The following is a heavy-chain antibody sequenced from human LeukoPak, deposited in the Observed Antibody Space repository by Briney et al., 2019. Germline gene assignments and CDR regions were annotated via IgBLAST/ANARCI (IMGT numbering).Heavy chain of an antibody. CDR1: GFTFSSYG. CDR3: AKDVTDDYGDYYFDN. CDR2: ISYDGSNK. V-gene: IGHV3-30*18. D-gene: IGHD4-17*01. Sequence: GGSLRLSCAASGFTFSSYGMHWVRQAPGKGLEWVAVISYDGSNKYYADSVKGRFTISRDNSKNTLYLQMNSLRAEDTAVYYCAKDVTDDYGDYYFDNWGQGTLVPVSS. J-gene: IGHJ4*02.